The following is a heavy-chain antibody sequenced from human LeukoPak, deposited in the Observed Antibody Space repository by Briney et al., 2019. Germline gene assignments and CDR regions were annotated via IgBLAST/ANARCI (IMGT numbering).Heavy chain of an antibody. D-gene: IGHD4-17*01. CDR1: GITVNTNY. CDR3: AKDHDYGDYYFDY. J-gene: IGHJ4*02. Sequence: GGSLRLSCAASGITVNTNYMSWVRQAPGKGLEWVSIIYSGGATFYADSVKGRFTISRESSKNTLWLQMNSLRAEDTAVYYCAKDHDYGDYYFDYWGQGTLVTVSS. V-gene: IGHV3-66*01. CDR2: IYSGGAT.